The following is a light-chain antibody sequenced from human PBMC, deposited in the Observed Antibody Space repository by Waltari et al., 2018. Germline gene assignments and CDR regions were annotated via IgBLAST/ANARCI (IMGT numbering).Light chain of an antibody. Sequence: DIVMTQSPDSLAVSLGERATINCKSSQSVLSSSNNKNSLAWYQQKAGQPPKPPFYWAFTRGSGVPDRFSGSGSGTDFTLTISSLQAEDVAVYYCHQHYSIPFTFGPGTKVDIK. V-gene: IGKV4-1*01. CDR3: HQHYSIPFT. J-gene: IGKJ3*01. CDR1: QSVLSSSNNKNS. CDR2: WAF.